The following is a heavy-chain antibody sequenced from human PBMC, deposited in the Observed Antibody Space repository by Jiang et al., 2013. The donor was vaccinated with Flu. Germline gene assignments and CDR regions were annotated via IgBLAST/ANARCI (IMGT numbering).Heavy chain of an antibody. J-gene: IGHJ4*01. CDR3: ARDKINCFDY. Sequence: VQLVESGGGIIQPGRSLRLSCAASGFVFSAYTMHWVRQAPGKGLEWVATISYDGNNKYYADSVKGRFTVSRDNSKNTLYLQMNSLRVGDTSMFYCARDKINCFDY. CDR2: ISYDGNNK. V-gene: IGHV3-30*04. CDR1: GFVFSAYT.